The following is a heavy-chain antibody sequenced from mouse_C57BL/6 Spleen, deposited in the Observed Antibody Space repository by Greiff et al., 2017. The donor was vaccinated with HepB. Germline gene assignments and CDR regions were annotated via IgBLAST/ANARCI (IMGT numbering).Heavy chain of an antibody. V-gene: IGHV1-42*01. J-gene: IGHJ2*01. CDR3: ARWGGIRVDY. CDR2: INPSTGGT. CDR1: GYSFTGYY. Sequence: EVKLLQSGPELVKPGASVKISCKASGYSFTGYYMNWVKQSPEKSLEWIGEINPSTGGTTYNQKFKAKATLTVDKSSSTAYMQLKSLTSEDSAVYYCARWGGIRVDYWGQGTTLTVSS.